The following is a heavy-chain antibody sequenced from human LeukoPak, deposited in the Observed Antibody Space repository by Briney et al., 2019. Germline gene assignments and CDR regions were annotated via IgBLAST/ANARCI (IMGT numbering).Heavy chain of an antibody. CDR2: IHYSGST. D-gene: IGHD2-8*01. V-gene: IGHV4-59*01. J-gene: IGHJ4*02. CDR3: ARYYFTNISCLHFDF. CDR1: GDSISGYF. Sequence: SETLSLTCTVSGDSISGYFWSWIRQPPGKGLEWIGYIHYSGSTNYNPSLKSRVTISIDTSKNQFSLKLNSVTAADTAVYYCARYYFTNISCLHFDFWGQGALVTVSS.